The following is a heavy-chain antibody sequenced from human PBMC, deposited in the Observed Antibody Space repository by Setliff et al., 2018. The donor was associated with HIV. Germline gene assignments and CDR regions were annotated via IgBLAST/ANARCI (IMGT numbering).Heavy chain of an antibody. CDR2: ISGSGGST. D-gene: IGHD3-22*01. CDR1: GFTFNRYD. J-gene: IGHJ4*02. CDR3: AKGGMIVVVITYFDY. V-gene: IGHV3-23*01. Sequence: GGSLRLSCAASGFTFNRYDITWVRQAPGKGLEWVSAISGSGGSTYYAYSVKGRFTISRDNSKNTLYLQMNSLRAEDTAVYYCAKGGMIVVVITYFDYWGQGTLVTVSS.